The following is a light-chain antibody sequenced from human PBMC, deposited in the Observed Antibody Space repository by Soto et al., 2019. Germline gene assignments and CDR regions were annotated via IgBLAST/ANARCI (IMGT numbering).Light chain of an antibody. CDR2: DTS. Sequence: VMWQSPATLAVSKGEGATLSCRASQGIGDTLAWYQHKPGQTPRLLIYDTSTRATGVPTRSSGSRSGAEFTPTINSLQSEDFAVYYCQPYNNRPLTFGGGTKVDI. V-gene: IGKV3-15*01. CDR3: QPYNNRPLT. CDR1: QGIGDT. J-gene: IGKJ4*01.